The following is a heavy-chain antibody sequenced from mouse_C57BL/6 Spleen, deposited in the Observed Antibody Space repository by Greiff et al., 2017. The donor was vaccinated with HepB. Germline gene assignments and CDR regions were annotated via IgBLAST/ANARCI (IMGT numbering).Heavy chain of an antibody. V-gene: IGHV7-3*01. D-gene: IGHD1-1*01. J-gene: IGHJ1*03. CDR1: GFTFTDYY. CDR2: IRNKANGYTT. Sequence: EVMLVESGGGLVQPGGSLSLSCAASGFTFTDYYMSWVRQPPGKALEWLGFIRNKANGYTTEYSASVKGRFTISRDNSQSILYLQMNALRAEDSATYYCASHGSGYFDVWGTGTTVTVSS. CDR3: ASHGSGYFDV.